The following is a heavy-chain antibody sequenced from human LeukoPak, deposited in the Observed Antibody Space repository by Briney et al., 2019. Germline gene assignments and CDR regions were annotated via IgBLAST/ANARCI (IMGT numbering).Heavy chain of an antibody. CDR2: ISAYNGNT. CDR1: GYTFTSYG. V-gene: IGHV1-18*01. CDR3: ARVSEYSSGWYFAYHYYGMDV. Sequence: ASVKVSCKASGYTFTSYGISWVRQAPGQGLEWMGWISAYNGNTNYAQKLQGRVTTTTDTSTSTAYMELRSLRSDDTAVYYCARVSEYSSGWYFAYHYYGMDVWGQGTTVTVSS. J-gene: IGHJ6*02. D-gene: IGHD6-19*01.